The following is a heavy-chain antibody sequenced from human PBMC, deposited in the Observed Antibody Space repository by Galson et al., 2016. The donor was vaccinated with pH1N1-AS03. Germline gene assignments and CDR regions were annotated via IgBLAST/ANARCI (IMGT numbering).Heavy chain of an antibody. CDR3: ARSPSSAWHNFDY. D-gene: IGHD6-19*01. Sequence: SLKLSCAASGFAFSDYPMHWVRQAPGKGLEWMAVTSDNGRNKYYTDSVQGRFSISRDNSKNTLHLQMISLRDEDTAVYFCARSPSSAWHNFDYWGQGALVVVST. V-gene: IGHV3-30-3*02. CDR1: GFAFSDYP. J-gene: IGHJ4*02. CDR2: TSDNGRNK.